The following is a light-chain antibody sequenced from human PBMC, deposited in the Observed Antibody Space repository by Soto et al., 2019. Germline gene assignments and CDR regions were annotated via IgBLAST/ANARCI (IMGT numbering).Light chain of an antibody. J-gene: IGLJ1*01. V-gene: IGLV2-14*01. CDR2: EVS. Sequence: QSALTQPASVSGSPGQSITISCTGTSSDVGGYNYVSWYQQHPGKAPKLMIYEVSNRPSGVSDRFSGSRSGNTASLTISGLQAEDESDYYCSSYTSRSSLYVFGIGTKVTVL. CDR3: SSYTSRSSLYV. CDR1: SSDVGGYNY.